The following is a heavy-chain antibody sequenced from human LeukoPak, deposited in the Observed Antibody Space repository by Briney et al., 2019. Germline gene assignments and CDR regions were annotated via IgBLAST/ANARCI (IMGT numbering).Heavy chain of an antibody. V-gene: IGHV4-59*08. J-gene: IGHJ6*03. Sequence: SETLSLTCTVSGGSISSYYWSWIRQPPGKGLEWIGSIYHSGSTYYNPSLKSRVTISVDTSKNQFSLKLSSVTAADTAVYYCARIPTYYYYYMDVWGKGTTVTVSS. CDR3: ARIPTYYYYYMDV. CDR2: IYHSGST. D-gene: IGHD2-2*02. CDR1: GGSISSYY.